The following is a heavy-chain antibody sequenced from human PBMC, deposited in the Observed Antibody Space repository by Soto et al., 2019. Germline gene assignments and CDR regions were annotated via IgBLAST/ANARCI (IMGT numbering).Heavy chain of an antibody. CDR2: INHSGST. J-gene: IGHJ6*02. V-gene: IGHV4-34*01. CDR3: AIGRQLWLLHYYYYYGMDV. Sequence: KASETLSLTCAVYGGSFSGYYWSWIRQPPGKGLEWIGEINHSGSTNYNPSLKSRVTISVDTSKNQFSLKLSSVTAADTAVYYCAIGRQLWLLHYYYYYGMDVWGQGTTVTVSS. D-gene: IGHD5-18*01. CDR1: GGSFSGYY.